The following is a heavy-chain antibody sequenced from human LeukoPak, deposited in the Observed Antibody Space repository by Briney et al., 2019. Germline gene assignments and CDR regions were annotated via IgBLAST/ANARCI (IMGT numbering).Heavy chain of an antibody. D-gene: IGHD3-22*01. J-gene: IGHJ4*02. CDR1: GGTFSSYA. CDR2: IIPILGIA. CDR3: AREDYYDSSGYSNY. Sequence: ASVKVSCKASGGTFSSYAISWVRQARGQGLEWMGGIIPILGIANYAQKFQGRVTITADKSTSTAYMELSSLRSEDTAVYYCAREDYYDSSGYSNYWGQGTLVTVSS. V-gene: IGHV1-69*10.